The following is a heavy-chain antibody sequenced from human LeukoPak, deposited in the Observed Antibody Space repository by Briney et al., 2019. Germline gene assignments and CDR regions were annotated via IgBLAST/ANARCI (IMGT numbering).Heavy chain of an antibody. CDR2: ISSSTSYI. J-gene: IGHJ4*02. Sequence: GGSLRLSCAASGFTFSSYSMSWVRQAPGTGLEWVSSISSSTSYIYYADSVKGRFTISRDNIGNSLYLQMNSLRADDTALYYCARWMSGSNWGFDHWGQGTLVTVSS. D-gene: IGHD5-24*01. V-gene: IGHV3-21*04. CDR3: ARWMSGSNWGFDH. CDR1: GFTFSSYS.